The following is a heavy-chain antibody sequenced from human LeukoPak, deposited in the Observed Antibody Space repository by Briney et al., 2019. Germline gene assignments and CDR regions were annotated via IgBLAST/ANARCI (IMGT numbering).Heavy chain of an antibody. J-gene: IGHJ5*02. CDR1: GGSISSSSYY. V-gene: IGHV4-39*07. Sequence: PSETLSLTCTVSGGSISSSSYYWGWIRQPPGKGLEWIGEINHSGSTNYNPSLKSRVTISVDTSKNQFSLKLSSVTAADTAVYYCARVRELPTPQNWFDPWGQGTLVTVSS. CDR3: ARVRELPTPQNWFDP. CDR2: INHSGST. D-gene: IGHD1-26*01.